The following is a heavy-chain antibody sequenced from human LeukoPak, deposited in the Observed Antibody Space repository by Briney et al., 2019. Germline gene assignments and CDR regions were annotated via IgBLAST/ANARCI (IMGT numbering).Heavy chain of an antibody. V-gene: IGHV1-46*01. J-gene: IGHJ5*01. D-gene: IGHD2-2*01. Sequence: ASVKVSCKASGYTFTRYYIHWVRQAPRQGLEWVGIIHRSSGSTSYAQKFEGRVTLTRDTSTSTLYMELISLRSEDTAVYYCARDSDTSSLADSWGQGTLVTVSS. CDR2: IHRSSGST. CDR3: ARDSDTSSLADS. CDR1: GYTFTRYY.